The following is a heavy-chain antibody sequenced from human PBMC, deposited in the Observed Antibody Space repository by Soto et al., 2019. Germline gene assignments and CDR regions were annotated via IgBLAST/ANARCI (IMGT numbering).Heavy chain of an antibody. Sequence: PGGSLRLSCAVSGFTFGSSWMNWVRLTPGKGLEWVAYIKPDGSATYYVDSVKGRFTLSRDNAKNSPYLQMNRLMVKDTSVYDCARASYCVLGCYYYFDYWGQGTLVTVSS. D-gene: IGHD2-2*01. CDR3: ARASYCVLGCYYYFDY. CDR2: IKPDGSAT. V-gene: IGHV3-7*01. CDR1: GFTFGSSW. J-gene: IGHJ4*02.